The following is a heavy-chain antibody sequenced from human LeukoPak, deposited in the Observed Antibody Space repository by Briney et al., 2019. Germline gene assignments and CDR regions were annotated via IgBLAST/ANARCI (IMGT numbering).Heavy chain of an antibody. Sequence: ASVKVSCKASGYTFTAYYMHWVRQAPGQGLEWMGRINPHSGGSNYAQKFQGRVTMTRDTSISTAYMDLSRLGSDDTALYYCAREGGETAAGFDYWGQGTLVTVSS. CDR2: INPHSGGS. V-gene: IGHV1-2*06. D-gene: IGHD6-13*01. CDR1: GYTFTAYY. J-gene: IGHJ4*02. CDR3: AREGGETAAGFDY.